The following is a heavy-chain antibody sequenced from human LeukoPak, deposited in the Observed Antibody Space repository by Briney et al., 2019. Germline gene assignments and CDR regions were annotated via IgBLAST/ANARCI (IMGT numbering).Heavy chain of an antibody. CDR2: ISYDGSNK. Sequence: PGRSLRLSCAASGFTFSSYGMHWVRQAPGKGLEWVAVISYDGSNKYYADSVKGRFTISGDNSKNTLYLQMNSLRAEDTAVYYCAKDRGIVLMVYAPPYGMDVWGQGTTVTVSS. V-gene: IGHV3-30*18. J-gene: IGHJ6*02. CDR3: AKDRGIVLMVYAPPYGMDV. CDR1: GFTFSSYG. D-gene: IGHD2-8*01.